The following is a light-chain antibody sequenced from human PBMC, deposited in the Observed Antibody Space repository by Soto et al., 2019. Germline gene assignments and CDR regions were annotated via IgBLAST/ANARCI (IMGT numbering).Light chain of an antibody. V-gene: IGKV1-5*01. J-gene: IGKJ1*01. Sequence: DIQMTQTPSNPAASVGDQVTITCRASESIDNWLAWYQQKPGKAPKLLIFAASTLVRGVPSRFSGRGSGTEFTLTISSLQADDYATFYCQQYHTDWTFGQGTKVDIK. CDR3: QQYHTDWT. CDR2: AAS. CDR1: ESIDNW.